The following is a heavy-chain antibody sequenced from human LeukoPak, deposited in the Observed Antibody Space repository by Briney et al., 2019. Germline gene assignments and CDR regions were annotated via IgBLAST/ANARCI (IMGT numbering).Heavy chain of an antibody. CDR2: IYTSGST. V-gene: IGHV4-4*07. CDR3: ARVTNYYDSSGFPDY. D-gene: IGHD3-22*01. CDR1: GDSISNYY. J-gene: IGHJ4*02. Sequence: PSETLSLTCTVSGDSISNYYWSWIRQPAGKGLEWIGRIYTSGSTNYNPSLKSRVTMSVDTSKNQFSLKLSSVTAADTAVYYCARVTNYYDSSGFPDYWGPGTLVTVSS.